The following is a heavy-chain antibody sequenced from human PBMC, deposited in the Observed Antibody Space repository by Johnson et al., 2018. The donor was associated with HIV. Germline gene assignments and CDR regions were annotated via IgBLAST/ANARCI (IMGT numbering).Heavy chain of an antibody. V-gene: IGHV3-30-3*01. CDR1: AFTFRSYS. D-gene: IGHD3-3*01. J-gene: IGHJ3*02. CDR3: ARDRFPYYDFWSGYYRGAFDI. CDR2: ISYDGSNK. Sequence: QVQLVESGGGLVQPGRSLRLSCAASAFTFRSYSMHWVRQAPGKGLEWVAVISYDGSNKYYADSVKGRFTISRDNSKNTLYLQMNILRAEDTAVYYCARDRFPYYDFWSGYYRGAFDIWGQGTMVTVSS.